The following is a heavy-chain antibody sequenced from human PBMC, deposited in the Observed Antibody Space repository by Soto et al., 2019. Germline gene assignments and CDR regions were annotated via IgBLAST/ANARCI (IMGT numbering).Heavy chain of an antibody. CDR2: ISYDGSNK. J-gene: IGHJ6*02. Sequence: QVQLVESGGGVVQPGRSLRLSCAASGFTFSSYAMHWVRQAPGKGLEWVAVISYDGSNKYYADSVKGRFTISRDNSKNTRYLQMNRLRAEDTAVYCCARETYYDFWSGPYYGMDVWGQGTTVTVSS. V-gene: IGHV3-30-3*01. D-gene: IGHD3-3*01. CDR1: GFTFSSYA. CDR3: ARETYYDFWSGPYYGMDV.